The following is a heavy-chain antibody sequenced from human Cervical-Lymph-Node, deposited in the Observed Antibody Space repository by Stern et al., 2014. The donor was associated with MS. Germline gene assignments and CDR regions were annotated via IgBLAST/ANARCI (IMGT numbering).Heavy chain of an antibody. CDR2: INPSGGST. Sequence: VQLVESGAEVKKPGASVKVSCKASGYTFTSYYMHWVRQAPGQGLEGMGIINPSGGSTSYAQKFQGRVTMTRDTSTSTVYMGLSSLRSEDTAVYYCARDQPDYGGNVDPWGQGTLVTVSS. CDR3: ARDQPDYGGNVDP. CDR1: GYTFTSYY. J-gene: IGHJ5*02. D-gene: IGHD4-23*01. V-gene: IGHV1-46*01.